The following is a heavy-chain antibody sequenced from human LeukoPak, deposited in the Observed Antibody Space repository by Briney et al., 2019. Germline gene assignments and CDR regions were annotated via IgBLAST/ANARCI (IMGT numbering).Heavy chain of an antibody. D-gene: IGHD4-17*01. Sequence: GSLRLSCAASGFTFSNAWMSWVRQAPGKGLEWVGRIKSKTDGGTTDYAAPVKGRFTISRDDSKNTLYLQMNSLKTEDTAVYYCTQTPDYGDPPGFDYWGQGTLVTVSS. CDR3: TQTPDYGDPPGFDY. CDR1: GFTFSNAW. CDR2: IKSKTDGGTT. J-gene: IGHJ4*02. V-gene: IGHV3-15*01.